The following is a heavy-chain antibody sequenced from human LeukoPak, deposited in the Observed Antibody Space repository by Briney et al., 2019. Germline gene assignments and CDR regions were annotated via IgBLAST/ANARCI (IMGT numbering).Heavy chain of an antibody. J-gene: IGHJ4*02. V-gene: IGHV3-48*01. D-gene: IGHD2-15*01. CDR1: GFTFSSYS. Sequence: GGSLRLSCAASGFTFSSYSMNWVRQAPGKGLEWVSYISSSSSTIYYADSVKGRFAISRDNAKNSLYLQMNSLRAEDTAVYYCARVVVVVAATRHYYFDYWGQGTLVTVSS. CDR3: ARVVVVVAATRHYYFDY. CDR2: ISSSSSTI.